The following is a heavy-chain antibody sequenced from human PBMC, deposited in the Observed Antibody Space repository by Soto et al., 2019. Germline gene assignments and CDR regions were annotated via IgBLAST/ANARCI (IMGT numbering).Heavy chain of an antibody. CDR3: ARGVDAGVDV. Sequence: QVQLVQSGAEVTKPGASVKVSCRASGYTFTTYDINWVRQATGQGLEWMRWMSPNSGATGYAQKFQGRVTMTRDTSISTAYMELRNLRSEDTAIYYCARGVDAGVDVWGQGTTVTVSS. V-gene: IGHV1-8*01. J-gene: IGHJ6*02. CDR2: MSPNSGAT. D-gene: IGHD1-1*01. CDR1: GYTFTTYD.